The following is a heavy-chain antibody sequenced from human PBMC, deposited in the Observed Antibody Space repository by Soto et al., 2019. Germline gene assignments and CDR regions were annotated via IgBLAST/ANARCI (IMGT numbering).Heavy chain of an antibody. D-gene: IGHD3-9*01. J-gene: IGHJ4*02. V-gene: IGHV6-1*01. CDR3: ARDSYYDILTGNYYFDY. CDR2: TYYRSKWYN. CDR1: GDSVSSNSAA. Sequence: SQTLSLTCAISGDSVSSNSAAWNWIRQSPSRGLEWLGRTYYRSKWYNDYAVSVKSRITINPDTSKNQFSLQLNSVTPEDTAVYYCARDSYYDILTGNYYFDYWGQGTLVTVSS.